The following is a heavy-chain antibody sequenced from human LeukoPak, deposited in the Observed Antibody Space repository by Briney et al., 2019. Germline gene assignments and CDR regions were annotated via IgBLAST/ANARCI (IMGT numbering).Heavy chain of an antibody. CDR3: SKDRIWFGELLGYFDY. Sequence: PGGSLRLSCAASGFTFSSYGMHWVRQAPGKGLEWVAFIRYDGSNKYYADSVKGRLTISRDNSKNTLYLQMNSLRAEDTAVYYCSKDRIWFGELLGYFDYWGQGTLVTVSS. CDR1: GFTFSSYG. J-gene: IGHJ4*02. V-gene: IGHV3-30*02. CDR2: IRYDGSNK. D-gene: IGHD3-10*01.